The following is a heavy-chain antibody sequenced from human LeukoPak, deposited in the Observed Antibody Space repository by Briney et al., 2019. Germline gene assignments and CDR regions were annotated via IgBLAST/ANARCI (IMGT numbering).Heavy chain of an antibody. CDR1: GGSISSYY. D-gene: IGHD6-13*01. CDR2: IYHSGST. V-gene: IGHV4-59*12. Sequence: SETLSLTCIVSGGSISSYYWSWIRQPPGNGLEWIGYIYHSGSTYYNPSLKSRVTISVDRSKNQFSLKLSSVTAADTAVYYCARVVGYSSSWYGYYYYYGMDVWGQGTTVTVSS. J-gene: IGHJ6*02. CDR3: ARVVGYSSSWYGYYYYYGMDV.